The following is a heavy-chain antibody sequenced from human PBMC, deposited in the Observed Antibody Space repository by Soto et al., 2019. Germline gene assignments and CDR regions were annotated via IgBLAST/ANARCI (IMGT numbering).Heavy chain of an antibody. D-gene: IGHD6-6*01. CDR3: TRYSSSSLTLDY. V-gene: IGHV3-74*01. J-gene: IGHJ4*02. CDR2: INSDGSST. Sequence: EVQLVESGGGLVQPGGSLRLSCAASGFTFSSYWMHWVRQAPGKGLVWVSRINSDGSSTSYADSVKGRFTISRDKAKNTLYLQINSRRAEDTAVYYCTRYSSSSLTLDYWGPGTLVPGSS. CDR1: GFTFSSYW.